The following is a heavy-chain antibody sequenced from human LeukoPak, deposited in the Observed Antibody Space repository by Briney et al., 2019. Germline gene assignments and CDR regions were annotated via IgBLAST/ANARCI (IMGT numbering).Heavy chain of an antibody. CDR3: ARMYSSGWYYFDY. D-gene: IGHD6-19*01. CDR1: GGSISGYY. J-gene: IGHJ4*02. V-gene: IGHV4-59*01. Sequence: SETLSLTCTVSGGSISGYYWSWIRQPPGKGLEWIGNIHYSGSTNYNPSLKRRVTISVDTSKNQFSLKLSSVTAADTAVYYCARMYSSGWYYFDYWGQGTLVTVSS. CDR2: IHYSGST.